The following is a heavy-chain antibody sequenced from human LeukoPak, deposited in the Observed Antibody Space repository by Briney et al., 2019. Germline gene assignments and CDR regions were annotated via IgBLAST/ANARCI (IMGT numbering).Heavy chain of an antibody. CDR3: ASGFYDFWSGYFSPNYYYYMDV. V-gene: IGHV4-61*01. D-gene: IGHD3-3*01. CDR1: GGSISSGSYY. CDR2: IYYSGST. J-gene: IGHJ6*03. Sequence: SETLSLTCTVSGGSISSGSYYWSWIRQPPGKGLEWIGYIYYSGSTNYNPSLKSRVTISVDTSKNQFSLKLSSVTAADTAVYYCASGFYDFWSGYFSPNYYYYMDVWGKGTTVTVSS.